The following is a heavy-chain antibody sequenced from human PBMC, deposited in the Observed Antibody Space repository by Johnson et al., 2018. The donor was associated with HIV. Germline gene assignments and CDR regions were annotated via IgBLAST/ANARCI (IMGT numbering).Heavy chain of an antibody. CDR1: GFTFSSYW. CDR2: IKQDGSEK. CDR3: ATFGGGSFHAFDI. V-gene: IGHV3-7*05. Sequence: EQLVESGGGVVQPGRSLRLSCAASGFTFSSYWMGWVRQAPGKGLEWVANIKQDGSEKYYVDSLKGRFTISRDNAKNSLYLQMNSLRAEDTAVYYCATFGGGSFHAFDIWGQGTMVTVSS. D-gene: IGHD1-26*01. J-gene: IGHJ3*02.